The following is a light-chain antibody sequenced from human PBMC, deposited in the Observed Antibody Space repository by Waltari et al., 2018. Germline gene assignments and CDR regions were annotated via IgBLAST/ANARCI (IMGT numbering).Light chain of an antibody. CDR2: ETS. CDR3: QPNYDTPRT. V-gene: IGKV1-39*01. Sequence: QMTQSPSSLSASVGGRVTITCRASQTIDYLSWYQHKPGEAPKLLIYETSTLQSGVPTRFSGSKFGTTFILTISSLQPEDFATYFCQPNYDTPRTFGQGTKVDIK. CDR1: QTIDY. J-gene: IGKJ2*02.